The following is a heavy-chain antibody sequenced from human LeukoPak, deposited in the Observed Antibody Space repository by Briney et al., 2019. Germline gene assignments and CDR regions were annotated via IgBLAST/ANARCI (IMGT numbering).Heavy chain of an antibody. CDR2: IYASGST. V-gene: IGHV4-61*02. CDR1: GGSISSGTYY. D-gene: IGHD3-10*01. CDR3: ARAEALSSYYYYYGMDV. J-gene: IGHJ6*02. Sequence: SQTLSLTCTVSGGSISSGTYYWGWIRQPAGKGREWVGRIYASGSTNYNPSLERRVTITVDTSKTQFSRKISSVTAADTAVYYCARAEALSSYYYYYGMDVWGQGTTVTVSS.